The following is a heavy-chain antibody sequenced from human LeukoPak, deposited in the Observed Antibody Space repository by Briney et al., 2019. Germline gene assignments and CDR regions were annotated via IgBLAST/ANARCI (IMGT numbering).Heavy chain of an antibody. CDR1: GGSITSSSYY. CDR2: FYYSGST. D-gene: IGHD5-24*01. J-gene: IGHJ4*02. V-gene: IGHV4-39*01. Sequence: KSSETLSLTCTVSGGSITSSSYYWGWIRQPPGKGLQWIGSFYYSGSTYYNPSLKSRVTIYVDTPKNQFSLKLSSVTAADTAVYYCARGRRDGYNLEYFDKWGQGTLVTVSS. CDR3: ARGRRDGYNLEYFDK.